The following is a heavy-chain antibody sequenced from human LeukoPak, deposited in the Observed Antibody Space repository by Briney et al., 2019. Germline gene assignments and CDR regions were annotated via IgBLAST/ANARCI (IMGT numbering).Heavy chain of an antibody. CDR1: GYTFTSYY. D-gene: IGHD2-15*01. V-gene: IGHV1-2*02. CDR2: INPNSGGT. J-gene: IGHJ4*02. Sequence: ASVKVSCKASGYTFTSYYMHWVRQAPGQGLEWMGWINPNSGGTKYAQKFQGRVTMTSDASISTAYMEPSSLRSDDTAVYYCASRPDQHLLYYFDYWGQGALVTVSS. CDR3: ASRPDQHLLYYFDY.